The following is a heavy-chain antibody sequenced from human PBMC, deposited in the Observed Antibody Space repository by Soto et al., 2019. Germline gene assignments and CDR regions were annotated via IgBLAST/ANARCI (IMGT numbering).Heavy chain of an antibody. V-gene: IGHV3-7*03. Sequence: GGSLRLSCVGSGFTFSSYWMGWVRQTPGKGLEWVATIKADGTEKYHVDSVKGRFTFSRDNAKTSVYLEMNSLRAEDTAVYYCVTAVRGYNANGDIWGQGTTVTVSS. J-gene: IGHJ6*02. CDR3: VTAVRGYNANGDI. CDR2: IKADGTEK. D-gene: IGHD5-12*01. CDR1: GFTFSSYW.